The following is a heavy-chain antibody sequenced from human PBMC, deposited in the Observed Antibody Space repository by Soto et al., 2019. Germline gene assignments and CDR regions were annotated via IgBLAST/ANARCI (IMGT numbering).Heavy chain of an antibody. J-gene: IGHJ4*02. Sequence: QVQLVQSGAEEKKPGASVKVSCKASGYTFTSYAMHWVRQAPGQRLEWMGWINAGNGNTKYSQKFQGRVTITRDTSASTAYMELSSLRSEDTAGYYCARVGGWYVPDYWGQGTLGTVSS. CDR2: INAGNGNT. CDR3: ARVGGWYVPDY. V-gene: IGHV1-3*05. CDR1: GYTFTSYA. D-gene: IGHD6-19*01.